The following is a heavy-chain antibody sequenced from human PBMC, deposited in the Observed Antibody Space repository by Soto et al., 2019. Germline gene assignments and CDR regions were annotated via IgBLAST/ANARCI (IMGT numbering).Heavy chain of an antibody. J-gene: IGHJ6*02. CDR1: GFSLTTGGVG. CDR3: AHRLTGHGMAV. CDR2: LYWNTEK. Sequence: QITLKESGPTLVKPTQTLTLTCTFSGFSLTTGGVGVAWFRQPPGKALEWLADLYWNTEKNHSPSLRGRLIIAKDTSRAQVFITVPNVDPTDTATYLFAHRLTGHGMAVWGQGTTVTVSS. V-gene: IGHV2-5*01. D-gene: IGHD3-16*01.